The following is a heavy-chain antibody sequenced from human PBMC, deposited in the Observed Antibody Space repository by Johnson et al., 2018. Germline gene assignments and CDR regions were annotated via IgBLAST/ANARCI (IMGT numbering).Heavy chain of an antibody. Sequence: VQLVQSGAEVKKPGESLKISCKGSGYRFTSYWIGWVRQMPGKGLEWMGIIYVGDSDTRYSPSFQGQVTISADKSISTAYLQWSSLKASDTAIYYCARGAYTYGYFGGAFDIWGQGTMVTVSS. CDR2: IYVGDSDT. CDR3: ARGAYTYGYFGGAFDI. V-gene: IGHV5-51*01. CDR1: GYRFTSYW. D-gene: IGHD5-18*01. J-gene: IGHJ3*02.